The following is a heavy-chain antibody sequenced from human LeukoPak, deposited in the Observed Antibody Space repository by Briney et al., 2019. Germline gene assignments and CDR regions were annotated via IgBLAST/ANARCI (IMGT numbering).Heavy chain of an antibody. CDR1: GFTFSSYS. CDR3: ARIHDYWYFDL. J-gene: IGHJ2*01. V-gene: IGHV3-21*01. CDR2: ISSSSSYI. Sequence: GGSLRLSCAASGFTFSSYSMNWVRQAPGKGLEWVSSISSSSSYIYYADSVKGRFTISRDNAKNSLYLQMNSMRAEDTAVYYCARIHDYWYFDLWGRGTLVTVSS.